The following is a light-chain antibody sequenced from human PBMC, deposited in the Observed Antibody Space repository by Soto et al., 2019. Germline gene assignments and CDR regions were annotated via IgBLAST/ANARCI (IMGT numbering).Light chain of an antibody. V-gene: IGKV3-20*01. CDR3: QQYGTSPYT. Sequence: EIVLTQSPGTLSLSPGERATLSCRASQSVSSSYLVWYQQKPGQAPRLLIYGASSRATGIPDRFSGSGSGTDFTLTISRLEPEDFAMYYCQQYGTSPYTFGQGTKLEIK. CDR2: GAS. CDR1: QSVSSSY. J-gene: IGKJ2*01.